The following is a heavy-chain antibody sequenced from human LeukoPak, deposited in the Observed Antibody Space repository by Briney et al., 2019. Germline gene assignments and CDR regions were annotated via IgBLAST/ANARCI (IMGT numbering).Heavy chain of an antibody. V-gene: IGHV4-30-4*08. Sequence: SETLSLTCTVSGGSISSGDYYWSWIRQPPGKGLEWIGYIYYSGSTYYNPSLKSRVTISVDTSKNQFSLKLSSVTAADTAVYYCARDRYYDLFRYYHMDVWGKGTTVTVSS. D-gene: IGHD3-3*01. CDR3: ARDRYYDLFRYYHMDV. CDR1: GGSISSGDYY. J-gene: IGHJ6*03. CDR2: IYYSGST.